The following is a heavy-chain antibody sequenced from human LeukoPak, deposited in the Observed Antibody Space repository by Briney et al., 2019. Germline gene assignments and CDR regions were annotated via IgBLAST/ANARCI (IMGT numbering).Heavy chain of an antibody. J-gene: IGHJ4*02. CDR3: AREFNGQAGRGGRSMDY. CDR1: GGTFSSYA. CDR2: IIPILGIA. V-gene: IGHV1-69*04. Sequence: GASVKVSCKASGGTFSSYAISWVRQAPGQGLEWMGRIIPILGIANYAQKFQGRVTITADKSTSTAYMELSSLRSEDTAVYYCAREFNGQAGRGGRSMDYWGQGTLVTVSS. D-gene: IGHD3-10*01.